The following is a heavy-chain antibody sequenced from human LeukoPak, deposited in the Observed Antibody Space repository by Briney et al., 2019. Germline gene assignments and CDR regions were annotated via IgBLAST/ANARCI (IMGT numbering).Heavy chain of an antibody. D-gene: IGHD6-13*01. CDR3: ANSIAAAGTGLPYYYYGMDV. J-gene: IGHJ6*02. CDR1: GYTFTGYY. V-gene: IGHV1-2*02. Sequence: ASVKVSCKASGYTFTGYYMHWVRQAPGQGLEWMGWINPNTGGTKYAQKFQGRVTVTRDTSISTAYMELSRLRSDDTAVYYCANSIAAAGTGLPYYYYGMDVWGQGTTVTVSS. CDR2: INPNTGGT.